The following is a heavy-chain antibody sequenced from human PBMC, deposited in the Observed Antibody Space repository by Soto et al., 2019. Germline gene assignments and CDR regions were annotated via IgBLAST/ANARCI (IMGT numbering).Heavy chain of an antibody. CDR3: ARDSGDTATDFDY. CDR2: ISYDGSNK. V-gene: IGHV3-30-3*01. D-gene: IGHD5-18*01. Sequence: GGSLRLSCAASGFTFSSYAMHWVRQAPGKGLEWVAVISYDGSNKYYADSVKGRFTISRDNSKNTLYLQMNSLRAEDTAVYYCARDSGDTATDFDYWGQGTLVTVSS. CDR1: GFTFSSYA. J-gene: IGHJ4*02.